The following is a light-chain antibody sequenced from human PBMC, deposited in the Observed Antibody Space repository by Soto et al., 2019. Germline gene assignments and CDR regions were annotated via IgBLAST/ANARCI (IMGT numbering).Light chain of an antibody. V-gene: IGKV3-11*01. J-gene: IGKJ4*01. CDR2: DAS. CDR3: QQRNNWPPVT. CDR1: QSVSRH. Sequence: EIVLTQSPGTLSLSPGERATLSCRASQSVSRHLAWYQQKPGQAPRLLIYDASNRATGIPARFSGSGSGTDFTLTISSLEPEDFAVYYCQQRNNWPPVTFGGGTKVKIK.